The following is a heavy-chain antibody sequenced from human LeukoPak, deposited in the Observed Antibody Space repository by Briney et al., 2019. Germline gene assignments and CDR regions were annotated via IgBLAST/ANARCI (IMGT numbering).Heavy chain of an antibody. CDR3: VREAAATLFYY. Sequence: GGSLRLSCAASGFTFSTYGMHWVRQAPGKGLEWVAVISYDGSNKYYADSVKGRFTISRDNSKNTLYLQMNRLRAEDRAVYYFVREAAATLFYYWGQGTLVTVSS. CDR2: ISYDGSNK. CDR1: GFTFSTYG. V-gene: IGHV3-30*03. J-gene: IGHJ4*02. D-gene: IGHD1-26*01.